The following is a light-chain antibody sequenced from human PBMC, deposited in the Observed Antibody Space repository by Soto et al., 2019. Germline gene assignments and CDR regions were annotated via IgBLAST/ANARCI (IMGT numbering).Light chain of an antibody. Sequence: AIRMTQSPSSISASTGDRVTITCRASQGISSFLAWYQQKPGKAPKLLIYAAATLQRGAPSRFSASGSGTDFTLTISRLQSEDFATYFCQQYLSYPYTFGRGTKLEI. CDR2: AAA. V-gene: IGKV1-8*01. CDR3: QQYLSYPYT. J-gene: IGKJ2*01. CDR1: QGISSF.